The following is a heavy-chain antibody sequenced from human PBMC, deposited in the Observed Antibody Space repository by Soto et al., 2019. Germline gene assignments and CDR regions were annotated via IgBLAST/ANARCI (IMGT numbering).Heavy chain of an antibody. Sequence: QAQLVQSGAEVKEPGASVKVSCKASGYTFTGYGITWVRQATGQGLEWMGWASPLSATTNYAPKFQGRVTMTTDTSTNMAYMELRSLRYDDTAVYYCARGGTAEADFWGQGTLVTVSS. J-gene: IGHJ4*02. CDR3: ARGGTAEADF. D-gene: IGHD2-21*02. V-gene: IGHV1-18*01. CDR2: ASPLSATT. CDR1: GYTFTGYG.